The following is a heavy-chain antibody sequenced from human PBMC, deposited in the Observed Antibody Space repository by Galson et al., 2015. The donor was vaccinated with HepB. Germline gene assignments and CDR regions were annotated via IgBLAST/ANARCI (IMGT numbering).Heavy chain of an antibody. Sequence: SVKVSCKASGGTFSSYAISWVRQAPGQGLEWMGRIIPILGIANYAQKFQGRVTITADKSTSTAYMELSSLRSEDTAVYYCARAYLYYYDSSGQMGGHFDYWGQGTLVTVSS. CDR2: IIPILGIA. CDR1: GGTFSSYA. J-gene: IGHJ4*02. D-gene: IGHD3-22*01. CDR3: ARAYLYYYDSSGQMGGHFDY. V-gene: IGHV1-69*04.